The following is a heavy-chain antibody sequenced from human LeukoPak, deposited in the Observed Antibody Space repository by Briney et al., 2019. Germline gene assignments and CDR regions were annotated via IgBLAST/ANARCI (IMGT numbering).Heavy chain of an antibody. CDR2: IYYSGST. V-gene: IGHV4-59*08. J-gene: IGHJ4*02. D-gene: IGHD6-13*01. CDR1: GGSISSYY. Sequence: PSETLSLTCTVSGGSISSYYWSWIRQPPGKGLEWIGYIYYSGSTNYNPSLKSRVTISVDTSKNQFSLKLSSVTAADTAVYYCARRRGSSSWYFDYWGQGTLVTVSS. CDR3: ARRRGSSSWYFDY.